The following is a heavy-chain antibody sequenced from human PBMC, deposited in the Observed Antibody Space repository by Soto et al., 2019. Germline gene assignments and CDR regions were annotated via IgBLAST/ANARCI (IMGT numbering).Heavy chain of an antibody. CDR1: GGSFSGYY. V-gene: IGHV4-34*01. D-gene: IGHD2-2*01. Sequence: SETLSLTCAVYGGSFSGYYWSWIRQPPGKGLEWIGEINHSGSTNYNPSLKSRVTISVDTSKNQFSLKLSSVTAADTAVYYCARIGRFDIVVVPAAGNYYYYGMDVWDQGTTVT. CDR3: ARIGRFDIVVVPAAGNYYYYGMDV. CDR2: INHSGST. J-gene: IGHJ6*02.